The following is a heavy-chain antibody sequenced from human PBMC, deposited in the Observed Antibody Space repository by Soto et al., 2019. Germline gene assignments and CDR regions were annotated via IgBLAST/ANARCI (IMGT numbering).Heavy chain of an antibody. CDR2: IYYSGST. J-gene: IGHJ4*02. D-gene: IGHD3-10*01. CDR1: GGSISSGGYY. CDR3: ARDPSASGSYFDY. Sequence: QVQLQESGPGLVKPSQTLSLTCTVSGGSISSGGYYWSWIRQHPGKGLEWIGYIYYSGSTYYNPSLKRRVNIAVDTSKNQFSLKLSSVTDAETAVYHSARDPSASGSYFDYWGQGTLVTVSS. V-gene: IGHV4-31*03.